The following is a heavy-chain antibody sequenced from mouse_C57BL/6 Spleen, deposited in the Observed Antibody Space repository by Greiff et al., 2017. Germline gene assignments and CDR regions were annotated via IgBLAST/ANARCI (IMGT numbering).Heavy chain of an antibody. CDR3: ASAPHYYGSSYSYWYFDV. J-gene: IGHJ1*03. CDR2: INPNNGGT. D-gene: IGHD1-1*01. Sequence: VQLQQSGPELVKPGASVKIPCKASGYTFTDYNMDWVKQSHGKSLEWIGDINPNNGGTIYNQKFKGKATLTVDKSSSTAYMELRSLTSEDTAVYYCASAPHYYGSSYSYWYFDVWGTGTTVTVSS. CDR1: GYTFTDYN. V-gene: IGHV1-18*01.